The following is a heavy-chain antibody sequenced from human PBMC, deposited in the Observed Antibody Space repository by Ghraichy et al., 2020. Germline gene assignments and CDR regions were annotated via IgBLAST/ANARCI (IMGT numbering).Heavy chain of an antibody. D-gene: IGHD2-2*01. Sequence: SCAASGFTVSTYFMHWVRQAPGKGLEWVAEISYDGSTKYYADSVKGRFTISRDNSKNILYFEMNSLQPEDTAVYYCARGGVIPTAGAFESLGHGTLVAVSS. V-gene: IGHV3-30*14. CDR1: GFTVSTYF. CDR2: ISYDGSTK. J-gene: IGHJ5*01. CDR3: ARGGVIPTAGAFES.